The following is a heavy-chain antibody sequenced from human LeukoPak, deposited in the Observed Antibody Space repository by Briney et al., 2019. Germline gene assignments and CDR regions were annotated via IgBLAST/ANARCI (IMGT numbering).Heavy chain of an antibody. CDR2: IRYDGSNK. CDR3: AKPTRITIFGVAEYYFDY. J-gene: IGHJ4*02. V-gene: IGHV3-30*02. D-gene: IGHD3-3*01. Sequence: GGSLRLSCAASGFTFSSYGMHWVRQAPGKGLEWVAFIRYDGSNKYYADSVKGRFTISRDNSKNTLYLQMNSLRAKDTAVYYCAKPTRITIFGVAEYYFDYWGQGTLVTVSS. CDR1: GFTFSSYG.